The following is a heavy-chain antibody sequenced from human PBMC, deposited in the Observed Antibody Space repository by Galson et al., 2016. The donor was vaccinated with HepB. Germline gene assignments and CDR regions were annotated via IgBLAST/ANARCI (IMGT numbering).Heavy chain of an antibody. J-gene: IGHJ6*02. CDR1: GFVLSSYA. CDR2: ISGSGETT. V-gene: IGHV3-23*01. D-gene: IGHD4-17*01. CDR3: AKDCVSGDHIHDYYYYGMDV. Sequence: SLRLSCAASGFVLSSYAMSWVRQVPGKGLEWVSVISGSGETTYYADSVQGRLTISRDNSKNTLYLQMNSLRAEDTAVYYCAKDCVSGDHIHDYYYYGMDVWGQGTTVTVSS.